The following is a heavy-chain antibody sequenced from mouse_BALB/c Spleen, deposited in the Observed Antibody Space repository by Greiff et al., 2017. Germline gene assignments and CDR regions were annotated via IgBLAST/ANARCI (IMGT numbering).Heavy chain of an antibody. V-gene: IGHV5-12-1*01. CDR1: GFAFSSYD. CDR3: ARKNLAYGTGDWFAY. CDR2: ISSGGGST. J-gene: IGHJ3*01. Sequence: EVKVVESGGGLVKPGGSLKLSCAASGFAFSSYDMSWVRQTPEKRLEWVAYISSGGGSTYYPDTVKGRFTISRDNAKNTLYLQMSSLKSEDTAMYYCARKNLAYGTGDWFAYWGQGTLVTVSA. D-gene: IGHD1-1*01.